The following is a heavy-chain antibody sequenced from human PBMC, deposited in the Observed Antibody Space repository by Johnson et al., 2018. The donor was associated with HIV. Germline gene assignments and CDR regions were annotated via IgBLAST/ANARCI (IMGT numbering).Heavy chain of an antibody. Sequence: QVQLVESGGGVVQPGTSLRLSCAASGFTFTSFAMHWVRQAPGKGLEWVGFISYDGSNKSYADSVKGRFTISRDNSKNTLYLQMNSLRAEDTAVYYCAKDRSGSWYGADAFDIWGQGTMVTVSS. CDR2: ISYDGSNK. D-gene: IGHD6-13*01. V-gene: IGHV3-30-3*01. CDR3: AKDRSGSWYGADAFDI. CDR1: GFTFTSFA. J-gene: IGHJ3*02.